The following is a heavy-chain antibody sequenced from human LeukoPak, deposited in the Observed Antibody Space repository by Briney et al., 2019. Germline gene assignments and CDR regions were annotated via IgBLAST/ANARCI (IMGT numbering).Heavy chain of an antibody. V-gene: IGHV1-18*01. J-gene: IGHJ4*02. CDR1: GGTFSSYA. D-gene: IGHD3-10*01. CDR3: ARDRRYYYGSGNIDY. Sequence: GSSVKASCKASGGTFSSYAISWVRQAPGQGLEWMGWISAYNGNTNYAQKLQGRVTMTTDTSTSTAYMELRSLRSDDTAVYYCARDRRYYYGSGNIDYWGQGTLVTVSS. CDR2: ISAYNGNT.